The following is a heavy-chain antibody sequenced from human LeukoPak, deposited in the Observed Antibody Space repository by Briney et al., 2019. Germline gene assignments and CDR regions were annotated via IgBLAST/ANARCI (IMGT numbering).Heavy chain of an antibody. D-gene: IGHD4-23*01. CDR2: IRSSSCTI. V-gene: IGHV3-48*04. J-gene: IGHJ3*02. Sequence: GGSLRLSCAASGFTFSIYSMNWVRQAPGKGLEWVSYIRSSSCTIYYADSVKGRFTISRDNAKNSLYLQMNSLRAEDTAVYYCARDNPDYGGNSPDAFDIWGQGTMVTVSS. CDR1: GFTFSIYS. CDR3: ARDNPDYGGNSPDAFDI.